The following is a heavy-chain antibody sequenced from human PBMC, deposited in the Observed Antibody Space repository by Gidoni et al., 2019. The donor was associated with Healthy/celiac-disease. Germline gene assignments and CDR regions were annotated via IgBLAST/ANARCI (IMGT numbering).Heavy chain of an antibody. CDR1: GFTVSSYA. CDR2: ISYDGSNP. CDR3: ARDLGYCTNGVCYSLYYFDY. V-gene: IGHV3-30*04. J-gene: IGHJ4*02. Sequence: QVQLVESGGGVVQPGRALRLSCAASGFTVSSYAMHRVRPAPGKGLEWVAVISYDGSNPYSADSVKVRFTISRDNSKNTLYLQMNSLRAEDTAVYYCARDLGYCTNGVCYSLYYFDYWGQGTLVTVSS. D-gene: IGHD2-8*01.